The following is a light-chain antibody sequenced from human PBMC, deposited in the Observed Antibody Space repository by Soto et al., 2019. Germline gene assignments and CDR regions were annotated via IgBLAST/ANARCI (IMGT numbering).Light chain of an antibody. Sequence: DIQMTQSPSTLSASVGERVTITCRASQSISSWLAWYQQKPGKAPKLLIYKASSLESGVPSRFSGSGSGTEFTLTISGLLPEDFAAYHCQQLDTLPFTFGQGTRL. CDR1: QSISSW. CDR2: KAS. V-gene: IGKV1-5*03. CDR3: QQLDTLPFT. J-gene: IGKJ5*01.